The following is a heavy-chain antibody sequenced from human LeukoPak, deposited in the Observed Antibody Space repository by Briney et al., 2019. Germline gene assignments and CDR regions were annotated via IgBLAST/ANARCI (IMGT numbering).Heavy chain of an antibody. Sequence: GGSLRLSCAASGFTFSSYWMGWVRQAPGKRLEWVANMNIDGSEKYYADSAKGRFTISRDNARNSVYLQMNSLRVEDMAVYYCARDPVEWELLLDYWGQGTLVTVSS. CDR2: MNIDGSEK. V-gene: IGHV3-7*01. CDR3: ARDPVEWELLLDY. J-gene: IGHJ4*02. CDR1: GFTFSSYW. D-gene: IGHD1-26*01.